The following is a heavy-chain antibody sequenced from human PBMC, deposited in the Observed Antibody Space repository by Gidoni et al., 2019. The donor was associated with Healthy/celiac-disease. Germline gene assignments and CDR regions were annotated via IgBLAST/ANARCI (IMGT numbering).Heavy chain of an antibody. Sequence: QLQLQESGPGLVKPSETLSLTCTVSGGAISISIYYWGWIRQPPGKGLEWIGSIYYSGSTYYTPSLKSRVTISVDTSKNQFSLKLSSVTAADTAVYYCARVATADWFDPWGQGTLVTVSS. CDR3: ARVATADWFDP. CDR1: GGAISISIYY. D-gene: IGHD5-12*01. V-gene: IGHV4-39*01. CDR2: IYYSGST. J-gene: IGHJ5*02.